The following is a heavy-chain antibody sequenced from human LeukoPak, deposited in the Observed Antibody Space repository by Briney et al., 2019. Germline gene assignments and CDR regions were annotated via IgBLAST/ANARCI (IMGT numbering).Heavy chain of an antibody. Sequence: ASVKVSCKASGYTFTGYYMHWVRQAPGQGLEWMGWINPNSGGTNYAQKFQGRVTMTRDTSISTAYMELSRLRSDDTAVYYCARALGYYDSSGYPDAFDIWGQGTMDTVSS. CDR2: INPNSGGT. CDR1: GYTFTGYY. J-gene: IGHJ3*02. D-gene: IGHD3-22*01. V-gene: IGHV1-2*02. CDR3: ARALGYYDSSGYPDAFDI.